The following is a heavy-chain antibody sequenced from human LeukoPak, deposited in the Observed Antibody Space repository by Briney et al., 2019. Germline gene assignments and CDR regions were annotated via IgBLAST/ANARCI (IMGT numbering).Heavy chain of an antibody. D-gene: IGHD6-19*01. Sequence: SETLSLTCTVSGGSMSPYHWGWTRQPPGKGLEWTGYIYYSGSTNYNPSLNSRVTISVDTSKNQFSQRLSSVTAADTAIYYCARAVSGRFDYWGQGTLVTVSS. CDR2: IYYSGST. CDR3: ARAVSGRFDY. CDR1: GGSMSPYH. J-gene: IGHJ4*02. V-gene: IGHV4-59*08.